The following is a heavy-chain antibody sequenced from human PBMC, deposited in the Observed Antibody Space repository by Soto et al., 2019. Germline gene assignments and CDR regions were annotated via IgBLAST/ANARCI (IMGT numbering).Heavy chain of an antibody. CDR1: GGSISSINW. CDR3: ARDLAYGSGT. J-gene: IGHJ4*02. CDR2: ISHSGST. V-gene: IGHV4-4*02. D-gene: IGHD3-10*01. Sequence: QVQLQESGPGLVKPSGTLSLTCAVSGGSISSINWWSWVRQRPGEGLEWIGEISHSGSTNYNPTLNSRFTISVHKSKNQFPLHLRSVTAADTAVYYCARDLAYGSGTWGQGTLVTVSS.